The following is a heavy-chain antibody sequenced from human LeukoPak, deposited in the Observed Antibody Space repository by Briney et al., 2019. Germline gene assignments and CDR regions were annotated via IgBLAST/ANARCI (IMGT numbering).Heavy chain of an antibody. Sequence: SETLSLTCTVSGYSISSGYYWGWIRQPPGKGLEWIGGIYHSGSTYYNPSLKSRVTISVDTSKNQFSLKLSSVTAADTAAYYCARVTAAAGTPYYFDYWGQGTLVTVSS. J-gene: IGHJ4*02. D-gene: IGHD6-13*01. CDR1: GYSISSGYY. V-gene: IGHV4-38-2*02. CDR3: ARVTAAAGTPYYFDY. CDR2: IYHSGST.